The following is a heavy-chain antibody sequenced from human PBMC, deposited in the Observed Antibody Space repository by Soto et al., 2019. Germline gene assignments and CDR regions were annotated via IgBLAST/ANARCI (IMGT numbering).Heavy chain of an antibody. J-gene: IGHJ3*02. CDR3: ARVEQWLAESPGDVFDI. D-gene: IGHD6-19*01. V-gene: IGHV1-18*01. CDR1: GYTFTSYG. Sequence: QVQLVQSGAEVKKPGASVKVSCKASGYTFTSYGIGWVRQAPGQGLEYMGWISAYNGNTNYAQKFQGRVTMTTDTSATTAYVELRSLRSDATAVYYCARVEQWLAESPGDVFDIWGQGTLVTVSS. CDR2: ISAYNGNT.